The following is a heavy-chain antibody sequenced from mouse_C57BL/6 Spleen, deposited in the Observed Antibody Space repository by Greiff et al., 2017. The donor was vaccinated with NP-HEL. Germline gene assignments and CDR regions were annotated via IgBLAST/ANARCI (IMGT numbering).Heavy chain of an antibody. CDR3: ARSGYYGSPFAY. V-gene: IGHV1-82*01. D-gene: IGHD1-1*01. J-gene: IGHJ3*01. CDR1: GYAFSSSW. CDR2: IYPGDGDT. Sequence: VKLMESGPELVKPGASVKISCKASGYAFSSSWMNWVKQRPGKGLEWIGRIYPGDGDTNYNGKFKGKATLTADKSSSTAYMQLSSLTSEDSAVYFCARSGYYGSPFAYWGQGPLVTVSA.